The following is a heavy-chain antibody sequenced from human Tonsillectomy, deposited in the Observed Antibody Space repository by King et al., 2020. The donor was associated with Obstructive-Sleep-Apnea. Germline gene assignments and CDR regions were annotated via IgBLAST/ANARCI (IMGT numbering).Heavy chain of an antibody. D-gene: IGHD6-19*01. V-gene: IGHV1-46*01. J-gene: IGHJ4*02. CDR2: INPSGGSK. CDR1: GYTFTNYY. Sequence: EQLVQSGTEVKKPGASVKVSFKASGYTFTNYYMHWVRQAPGQGLEWMGIINPSGGSKNYAQKFQGRVTMTRDTSTSTVYVEVGSLGSDDTAVYYCARDAGCSGCAGFDNWGQGTPVTVSS. CDR3: ARDAGCSGCAGFDN.